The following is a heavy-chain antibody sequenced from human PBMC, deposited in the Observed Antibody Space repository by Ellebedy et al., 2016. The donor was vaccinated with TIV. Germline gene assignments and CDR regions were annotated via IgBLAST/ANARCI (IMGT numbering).Heavy chain of an antibody. J-gene: IGHJ6*02. CDR3: ARVHGILEWLLYGSQYSQYGLDV. V-gene: IGHV3-7*01. CDR2: IKEDGGEK. CDR1: GFTFSSYW. Sequence: PGGSLRLSCAASGFTFSSYWMSWVRQAPGKGLEWVVNIKEDGGEKYYVDSVKGRFTISRDNAKNSLFLQMNSLRGEDTAVYYCARVHGILEWLLYGSQYSQYGLDVWGQGTTVTVSS. D-gene: IGHD3-3*01.